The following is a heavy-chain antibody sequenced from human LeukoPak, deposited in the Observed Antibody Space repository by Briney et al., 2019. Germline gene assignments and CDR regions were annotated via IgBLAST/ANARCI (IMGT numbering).Heavy chain of an antibody. Sequence: GASVKVSCKVSGYTLTECSMHCVRQAPGKGLEWMGGFDPEDGETIYAQKFQGRVTMTEDTSTDTAYMELSSLRSEDKAVYYCAIYAIKFPWELPDFDYWGQGTLATVSS. CDR3: AIYAIKFPWELPDFDY. D-gene: IGHD1-26*01. V-gene: IGHV1-24*01. CDR2: FDPEDGET. CDR1: GYTLTECS. J-gene: IGHJ4*02.